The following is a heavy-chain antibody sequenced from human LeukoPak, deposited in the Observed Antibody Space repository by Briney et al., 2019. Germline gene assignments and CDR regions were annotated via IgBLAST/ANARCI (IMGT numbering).Heavy chain of an antibody. CDR3: ASSTSGYDLDY. J-gene: IGHJ4*02. Sequence: GGSLRPSCAASGFTFSSYAMHWVRQAPGKGLEWVAVISYDGSNKYYADSVKGRFTISRDNSKNTLYLQMNSLRAEDTAVYYCASSTSGYDLDYWGQGTLVTVSS. CDR1: GFTFSSYA. V-gene: IGHV3-30-3*01. D-gene: IGHD5-12*01. CDR2: ISYDGSNK.